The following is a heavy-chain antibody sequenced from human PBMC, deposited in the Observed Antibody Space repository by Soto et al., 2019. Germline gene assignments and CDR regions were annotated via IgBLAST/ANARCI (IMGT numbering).Heavy chain of an antibody. D-gene: IGHD6-13*01. Sequence: PGESLKISCKGSGYSFTSYWFGWVRQMPGKGLEWMGIIYPGDSDTRYSPSFQGQVTISADKSISTAYLQWSSLKASDTAMYYCARTAAAGKYYYGMDVWGQGTTVTVSS. CDR2: IYPGDSDT. CDR3: ARTAAAGKYYYGMDV. V-gene: IGHV5-51*01. CDR1: GYSFTSYW. J-gene: IGHJ6*02.